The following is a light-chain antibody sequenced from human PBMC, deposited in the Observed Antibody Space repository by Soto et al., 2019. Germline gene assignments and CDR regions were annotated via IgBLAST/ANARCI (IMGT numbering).Light chain of an antibody. Sequence: QAVVTQEPSLTVSPGGTVTLTCGSSTGAVTSGHYPYWFQQKPGQAPRTLIYDTTNKYSWTPARFSGSLLGGKAALTLSGAQPEDEAEYYCLLSYSAARAGVFGGGTQLTVL. J-gene: IGLJ3*02. CDR2: DTT. CDR3: LLSYSAARAGV. CDR1: TGAVTSGHY. V-gene: IGLV7-46*01.